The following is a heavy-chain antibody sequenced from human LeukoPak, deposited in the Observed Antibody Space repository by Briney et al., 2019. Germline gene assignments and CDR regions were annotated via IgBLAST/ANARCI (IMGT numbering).Heavy chain of an antibody. J-gene: IGHJ4*02. V-gene: IGHV4-38-2*01. D-gene: IGHD3-22*01. Sequence: SETLSLTCAVSGYSISSGYYWGWIRQPPGKGLEWIGSIYHTGSTYYNPSLQSRVTISLDSPKIQFSLKLTSVTAADTAVYYCASGGTAVVMALTYYFDTWGQGTPVTVSS. CDR2: IYHTGST. CDR1: GYSISSGYY. CDR3: ASGGTAVVMALTYYFDT.